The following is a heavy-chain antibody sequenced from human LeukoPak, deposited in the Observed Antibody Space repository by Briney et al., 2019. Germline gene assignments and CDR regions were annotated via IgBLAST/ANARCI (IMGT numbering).Heavy chain of an antibody. J-gene: IGHJ4*02. Sequence: PGGSLRLSCAASGFTLSSYWMNWVRHAPGKGLVWVSRISSDGSSTTYADSVKGRFSISRDNAKNTLYLQMNSLRVEDTAVYYCARGRPHGNDYWGQGTLVTVSS. CDR1: GFTLSSYW. CDR3: ARGRPHGNDY. V-gene: IGHV3-74*01. CDR2: ISSDGSST. D-gene: IGHD4-23*01.